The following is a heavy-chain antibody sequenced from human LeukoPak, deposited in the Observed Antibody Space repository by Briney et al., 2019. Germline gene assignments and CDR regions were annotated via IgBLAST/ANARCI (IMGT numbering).Heavy chain of an antibody. D-gene: IGHD6-19*01. Sequence: GGSLRLSCAASGFTFNNYAMSCVRQAPGKGLEWVSSISGSGGNTYYADSVKGRFAISRDNSKNTLYLQMNSLRAADTAVYYCAKDRRITMAGTVDYFDYWGQGTLVTVSS. CDR1: GFTFNNYA. CDR3: AKDRRITMAGTVDYFDY. V-gene: IGHV3-23*01. J-gene: IGHJ4*02. CDR2: ISGSGGNT.